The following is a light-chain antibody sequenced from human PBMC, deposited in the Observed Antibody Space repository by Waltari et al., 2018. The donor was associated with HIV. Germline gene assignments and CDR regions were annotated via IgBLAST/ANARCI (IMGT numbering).Light chain of an antibody. J-gene: IGLJ1*01. CDR2: GNT. Sequence: QSVLTQPPSVSGAPGQRVTISCTGSSSNIRAGYDVHWYQQLPGTAPKLLIYGNTNRPSGVPDRFSGSKSGTSASLAITGLLVEDEADYYCQSYDSSLSGYVFGTGTKVTVL. V-gene: IGLV1-40*01. CDR1: SSNIRAGYD. CDR3: QSYDSSLSGYV.